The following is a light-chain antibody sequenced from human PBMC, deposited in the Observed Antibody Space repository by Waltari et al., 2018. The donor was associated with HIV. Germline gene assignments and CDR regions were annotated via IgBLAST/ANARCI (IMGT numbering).Light chain of an antibody. CDR2: DVS. V-gene: IGLV2-18*02. Sequence: QSALTQPPSVSGSLGQSVTISCTGTSSDVGNYNEVSWYQQSPGTAPKLMIYDVSNRPSGVPDRFSGYKSGNTASLTISGLQAEDEADYYCSSFTTSITVVFGGGTKLTVL. CDR1: SSDVGNYNE. J-gene: IGLJ2*01. CDR3: SSFTTSITVV.